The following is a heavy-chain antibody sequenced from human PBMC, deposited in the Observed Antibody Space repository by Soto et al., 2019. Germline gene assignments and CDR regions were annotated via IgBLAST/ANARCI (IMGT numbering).Heavy chain of an antibody. D-gene: IGHD3-10*01. V-gene: IGHV4-34*01. J-gene: IGHJ4*02. CDR2: INHSGST. CDR3: AKGDRRTPRLLCFGGSSEDY. CDR1: GGSFSGYY. Sequence: QVQLQQWGAGLLKPSETLSLTCAVYGGSFSGYYWSWIRQPPGKGLEWIGEINHSGSTNYTPSLKNRVTVPVDTSKNHFSPKLSSVTAEDTAVYYCAKGDRRTPRLLCFGGSSEDYWGQGTLVTVSS.